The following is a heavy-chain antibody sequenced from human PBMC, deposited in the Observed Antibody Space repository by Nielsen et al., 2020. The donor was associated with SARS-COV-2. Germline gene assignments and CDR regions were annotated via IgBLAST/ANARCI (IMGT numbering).Heavy chain of an antibody. Sequence: GGSLRLSCVASVFPFSSYVMTWVRQAPGKGLEWVSSVSGSGSDKYYAGSVKGRFTVSRDNSKSMVYLQMHSLRVEDSALYYCAKVAPTYIAAAAANYWGQGIVVTVSS. CDR2: VSGSGSDK. V-gene: IGHV3-23*01. CDR1: VFPFSSYV. J-gene: IGHJ4*02. CDR3: AKVAPTYIAAAAANY. D-gene: IGHD6-13*01.